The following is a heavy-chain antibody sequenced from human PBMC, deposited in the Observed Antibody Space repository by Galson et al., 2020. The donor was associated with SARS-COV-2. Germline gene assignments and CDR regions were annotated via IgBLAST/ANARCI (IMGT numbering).Heavy chain of an antibody. CDR1: GYTFTTFY. J-gene: IGHJ4*02. CDR2: ISPYNSNT. V-gene: IGHV1-18*04. CDR3: ARSLSLGDCSGGSCFFY. D-gene: IGHD2-15*01. Sequence: ASVKVSCKASGYTFTTFYITCVRQAPGQGLEWIGKISPYNSNTNYTQKLQGRVTMTTDTSTSTAYMELRSLTSDDTAVYYCARSLSLGDCSGGSCFFYWGQGTLVTVSS.